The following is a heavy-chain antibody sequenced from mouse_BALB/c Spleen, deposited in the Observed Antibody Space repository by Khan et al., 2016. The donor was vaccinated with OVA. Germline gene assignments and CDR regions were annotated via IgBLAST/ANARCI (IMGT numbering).Heavy chain of an antibody. J-gene: IGHJ2*01. V-gene: IGHV1S132*01. CDR1: GYIFTSYW. CDR2: IYPGTGNT. D-gene: IGHD3-2*02. Sequence: QVRLQQSGAELVRPGASVKLSCKTSGYIFTSYWIHRVKQRSGQGLEWIARIYPGTGNTYYNENFKGKATLTADNSYSTAYMQLSSLKSEDSAVYFCGREEALYYFNYWGQGTTLTVSS. CDR3: GREEALYYFNY.